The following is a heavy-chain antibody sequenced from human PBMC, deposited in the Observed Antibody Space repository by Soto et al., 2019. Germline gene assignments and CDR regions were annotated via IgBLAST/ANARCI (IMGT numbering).Heavy chain of an antibody. V-gene: IGHV4-34*01. Sequence: SETLSLTCAVYGGSFSGYYWSWIRQPPGKGLEWIGEINHSGSTNYNPSLKSRVTISVDTSKNQFSLKLSSVTAADTAVYYCARDTEYYYGSGSYYTPSPVNYWGQGTLVT. CDR3: ARDTEYYYGSGSYYTPSPVNY. CDR1: GGSFSGYY. D-gene: IGHD3-10*01. CDR2: INHSGST. J-gene: IGHJ4*02.